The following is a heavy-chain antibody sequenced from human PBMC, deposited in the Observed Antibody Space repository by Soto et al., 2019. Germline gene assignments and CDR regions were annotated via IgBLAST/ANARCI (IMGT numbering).Heavy chain of an antibody. Sequence: QITLKESGPTLVKPTHNLTLTCTFSGFSLSTTGVGVGWVRQPPGKALEWLALVYWNDDRRYSPSLKSRLTITKDTSNNQVVLTMTNMEPVDTATYFCAHDTVMHPLKYGMDVWGQGTTVTVSS. CDR2: VYWNDDR. D-gene: IGHD2-8*01. CDR1: GFSLSTTGVG. J-gene: IGHJ6*02. CDR3: AHDTVMHPLKYGMDV. V-gene: IGHV2-5*01.